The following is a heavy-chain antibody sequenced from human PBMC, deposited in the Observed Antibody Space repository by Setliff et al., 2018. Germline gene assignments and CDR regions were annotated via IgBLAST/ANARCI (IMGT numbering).Heavy chain of an antibody. D-gene: IGHD3-10*01. J-gene: IGHJ6*03. V-gene: IGHV3-15*01. CDR1: GFTFSNAW. CDR3: TTGTNYFGSGSTSHLFYMDV. Sequence: PGGSLRLSCAASGFTFSNAWMSWVRQAPGKGLEWVGHIRSKTDGGATSYAAPVQGRFTSSRDDSTNTLYLHMNSLTTEDTGVYYCTTGTNYFGSGSTSHLFYMDVWGKGTTVTVSS. CDR2: IRSKTDGGAT.